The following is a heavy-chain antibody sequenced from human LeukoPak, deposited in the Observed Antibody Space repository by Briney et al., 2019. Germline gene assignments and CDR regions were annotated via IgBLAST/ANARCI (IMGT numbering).Heavy chain of an antibody. J-gene: IGHJ6*02. CDR1: GFTFDDYA. D-gene: IGHD2-21*01. CDR2: ISGDGGST. V-gene: IGHV3-43*02. Sequence: GGSLRLSCAASGFTFDDYAMHWVRQAPGKGLEWVSLISGDGGSTYYADSVKGRFTISRDNSKNTLYLQMDSLRAEDTAVYYCARRLAYCGGDCYYGMDVWGQGTTVTVSS. CDR3: ARRLAYCGGDCYYGMDV.